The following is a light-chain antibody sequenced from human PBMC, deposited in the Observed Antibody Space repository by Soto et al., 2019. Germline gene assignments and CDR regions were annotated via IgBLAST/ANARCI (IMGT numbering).Light chain of an antibody. V-gene: IGKV1-39*01. CDR3: KQTYTTPRT. CDR2: SAS. CDR1: RGINTY. Sequence: DIQMTQTPSSLSASIGDRVTITCRASRGINTYVNWYQQKPGKAPKLLIFSASNLQGGVPSRFSGTGSGTDFTFTISSLLPEDFATYYCKQTYTTPRTFGQGTKV. J-gene: IGKJ1*01.